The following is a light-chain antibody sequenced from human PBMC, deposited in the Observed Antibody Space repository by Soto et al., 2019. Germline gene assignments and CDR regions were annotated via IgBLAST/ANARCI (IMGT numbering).Light chain of an antibody. CDR1: QGINNL. Sequence: DIQMTQSPSSLSASVGDRVTITCRASQGINNLLGWYQQRPGKAPKRLIYAAFNLEGGVPSRFSGSGSGTEFTLTISSLQPEDFATYYCLQHHAFPFSFGPGTTVDV. J-gene: IGKJ3*01. CDR3: LQHHAFPFS. V-gene: IGKV1-17*01. CDR2: AAF.